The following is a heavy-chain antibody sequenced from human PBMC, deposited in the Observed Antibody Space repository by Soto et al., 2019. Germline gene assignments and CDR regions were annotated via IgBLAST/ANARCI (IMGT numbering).Heavy chain of an antibody. V-gene: IGHV1-18*01. CDR2: ISAHNGNT. CDR1: GYMFISYG. CDR3: VRDLDGSGSYYTDF. J-gene: IGHJ4*02. D-gene: IGHD3-10*01. Sequence: SVKVSCKASGYMFISYGINWVRQAPGQGLEWMGWISAHNGNTKYAQKFQGRVTMTTDTSTSTAYMEMRSLRSDDTAVYYCVRDLDGSGSYYTDFWGQGTLVTVSS.